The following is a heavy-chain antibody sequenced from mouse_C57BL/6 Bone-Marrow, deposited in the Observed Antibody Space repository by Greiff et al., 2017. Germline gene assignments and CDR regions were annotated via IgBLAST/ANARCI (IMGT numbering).Heavy chain of an antibody. CDR2: IDPETGGT. CDR1: GYTFTDYE. V-gene: IGHV1-15*01. CDR3: TRGLEGV. Sequence: VHLVESGAELVRPGASVTLSCKASGYTFTDYEMHWVKQTPVHGLEWIGAIDPETGGTAYNQKFKGKAILTADKSSSTSYMALRSLTSEDSAVYYCTRGLEGVWGTGTTVTVSS. D-gene: IGHD3-3*01. J-gene: IGHJ1*03.